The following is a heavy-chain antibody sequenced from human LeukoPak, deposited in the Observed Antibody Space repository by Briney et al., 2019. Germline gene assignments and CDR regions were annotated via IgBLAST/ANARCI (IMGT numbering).Heavy chain of an antibody. CDR3: AREDCGGDCYSMLSENDAFDI. Sequence: PSQTLSLTCTVSGGSISSGDYYWGWIRQPPGKGLEWIAYIYYSGSTYYNPSLESRVTISVDTSKNQFSLKLSSVTAADTAVYYCAREDCGGDCYSMLSENDAFDIWGQGTMVTVSS. J-gene: IGHJ3*02. CDR2: IYYSGST. CDR1: GGSISSGDYY. V-gene: IGHV4-30-4*08. D-gene: IGHD2-21*01.